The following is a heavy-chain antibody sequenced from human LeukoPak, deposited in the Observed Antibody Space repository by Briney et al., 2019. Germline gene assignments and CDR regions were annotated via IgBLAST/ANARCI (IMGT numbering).Heavy chain of an antibody. Sequence: AGGSLRLSCAASGFTLSTYAMHWVRQAPGKGLEWVAVTSYDGTDTYYADSVKGRFTISRDTSKNSLYLQMNSLRAEDTAVFYCARIRGGPIDYWGQGTLVTVSS. CDR2: TSYDGTDT. CDR1: GFTLSTYA. D-gene: IGHD3-16*01. V-gene: IGHV3-30-3*01. CDR3: ARIRGGPIDY. J-gene: IGHJ4*02.